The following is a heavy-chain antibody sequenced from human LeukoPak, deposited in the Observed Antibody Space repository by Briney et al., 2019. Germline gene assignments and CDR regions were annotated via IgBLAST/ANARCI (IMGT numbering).Heavy chain of an antibody. CDR3: AKEKLPSGYSFLTDY. D-gene: IGHD5-18*01. CDR1: GFTFSSYG. J-gene: IGHJ4*02. CDR2: ISYDGPNK. V-gene: IGHV3-30*18. Sequence: GGSLRLSCAASGFTFSSYGMHWVRQAPGKGLEWVAVISYDGPNKYYADSVKGRFTISRDDSKSTLYLQMNSLRVEDTAVYYCAKEKLPSGYSFLTDYWGQGTLVTVSS.